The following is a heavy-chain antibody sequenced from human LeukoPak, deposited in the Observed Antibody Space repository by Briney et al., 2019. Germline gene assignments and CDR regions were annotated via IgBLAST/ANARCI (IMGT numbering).Heavy chain of an antibody. Sequence: SETLSLTCAVYGGSFSGYYWSWIRQPPGKGLEWIGEINHSGSTNFNPSLKSRVTISVDTSKNQFSLKLSSVTAADTAVYYCARSRRVGYNYWGQGTPVTVSS. CDR1: GGSFSGYY. V-gene: IGHV4-34*01. CDR2: INHSGST. J-gene: IGHJ4*02. CDR3: ARSRRVGYNY. D-gene: IGHD5-24*01.